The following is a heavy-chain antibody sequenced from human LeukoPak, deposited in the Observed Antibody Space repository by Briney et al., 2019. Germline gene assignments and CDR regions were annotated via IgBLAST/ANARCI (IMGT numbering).Heavy chain of an antibody. V-gene: IGHV2-5*01. J-gene: IGHJ4*02. Sequence: SGPTLVKPTQTLTLTCTFSGFSLSTSGVGVGWIRQPPGKALEWLALIYWNDDKRYSPSLKSRLTITKDTSKNQVVLTMTNMDPVDTATYYCAHRLPYHDILTGYYDVRHFDYWGQGTLVTVSS. CDR2: IYWNDDK. D-gene: IGHD3-9*01. CDR1: GFSLSTSGVG. CDR3: AHRLPYHDILTGYYDVRHFDY.